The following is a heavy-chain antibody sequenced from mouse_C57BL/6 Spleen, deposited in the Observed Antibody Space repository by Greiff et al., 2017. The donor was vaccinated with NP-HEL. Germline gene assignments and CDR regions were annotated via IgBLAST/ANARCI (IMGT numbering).Heavy chain of an antibody. D-gene: IGHD1-1*01. CDR1: GYTFTSYW. V-gene: IGHV1-64*01. Sequence: QVQLKQPGAELVKPGASVKLSCKASGYTFTSYWMHWVKQRPGQGLEWIGMIHPNSGSTNYNEKFKSKATLTVDKSSSTAYMQLSSLTPEDSAVYYCAREGIITTVVADDYWGQGTTLTVSS. J-gene: IGHJ2*01. CDR2: IHPNSGST. CDR3: AREGIITTVVADDY.